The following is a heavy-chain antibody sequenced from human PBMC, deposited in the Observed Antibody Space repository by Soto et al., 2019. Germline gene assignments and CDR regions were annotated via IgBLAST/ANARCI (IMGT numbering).Heavy chain of an antibody. Sequence: QVQLQESGPGLVKPSETLSLTCTVSGGSISTYFWSWIRQPAGGGLEGIGRIYTTGSTNYNPSLKSRVTMSLDTSRNQFPLKLSSVTAADTAVYYCAREGGYFDSSGSGVYHYHGVDVWGQGTTVTVSS. CDR2: IYTTGST. J-gene: IGHJ6*02. V-gene: IGHV4-4*07. CDR3: AREGGYFDSSGSGVYHYHGVDV. CDR1: GGSISTYF. D-gene: IGHD3-22*01.